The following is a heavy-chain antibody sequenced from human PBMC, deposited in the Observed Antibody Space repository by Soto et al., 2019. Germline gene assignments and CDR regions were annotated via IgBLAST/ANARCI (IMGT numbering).Heavy chain of an antibody. Sequence: SETLSLTCAVYGGSFSSYHWSWIRQTPGKGLEWIGEINHLTTTNYNPSLKSRVIISLDTPKNQFPLKLSSVTAADTAVYYCARGYDTALAPIFWGQGILVTVSS. J-gene: IGHJ4*02. D-gene: IGHD5-18*01. CDR3: ARGYDTALAPIF. CDR1: GGSFSSYH. CDR2: INHLTTT. V-gene: IGHV4-34*01.